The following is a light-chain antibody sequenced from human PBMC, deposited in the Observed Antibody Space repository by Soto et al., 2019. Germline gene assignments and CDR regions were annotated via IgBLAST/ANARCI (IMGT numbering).Light chain of an antibody. CDR1: EDIKTS. CDR2: AAS. V-gene: IGKV1-16*02. Sequence: DIQMTQSPSSLSASVGDRVTITCRASEDIKTSVAWFQQKPGQAPESLIFAASLLQDGVPPKFSGRGSGTRFTLTISSLQPDDFATYYCQQYDSYPLTFSQGTRLEIE. CDR3: QQYDSYPLT. J-gene: IGKJ5*01.